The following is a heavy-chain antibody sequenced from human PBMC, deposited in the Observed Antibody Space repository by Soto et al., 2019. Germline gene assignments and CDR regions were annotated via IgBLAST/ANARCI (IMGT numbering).Heavy chain of an antibody. V-gene: IGHV5-51*01. D-gene: IGHD6-13*01. CDR1: GYSFTSYG. Sequence: GESLKISCKGSGYSFTSYGIGWVRQMPGKGLEWMGIIYPGDSDTRYSPSFQGQVTISADKSISTAYLQWSSLKASDTAMYYCARHRGRSAAAGMSSGMDVWGQGTTVTVSS. CDR2: IYPGDSDT. J-gene: IGHJ6*02. CDR3: ARHRGRSAAAGMSSGMDV.